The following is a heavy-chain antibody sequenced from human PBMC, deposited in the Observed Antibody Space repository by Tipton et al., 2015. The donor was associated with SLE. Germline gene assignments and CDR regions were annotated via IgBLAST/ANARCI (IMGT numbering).Heavy chain of an antibody. CDR1: GGSIRSSNW. J-gene: IGHJ5*02. V-gene: IGHV4-4*01. CDR2: IHHSGST. CDR3: ARMYGDSRTNWFDP. D-gene: IGHD4-17*01. Sequence: TLSLTCAVSGGSIRSSNWWSWVRQPPGKGLEWIGEIHHSGSTHSNPSLKSRVTISVDKSKNQFSLKLSSVTVADTAVYFCARMYGDSRTNWFDPWGQGTLVTVSS.